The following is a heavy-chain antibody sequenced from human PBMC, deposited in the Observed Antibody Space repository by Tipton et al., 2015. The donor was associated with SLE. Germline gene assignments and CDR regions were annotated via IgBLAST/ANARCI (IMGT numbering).Heavy chain of an antibody. CDR2: IKQDGSEK. CDR3: AGQVLAGGWFDP. CDR1: GFTFSSYW. V-gene: IGHV3-7*01. D-gene: IGHD6-13*01. J-gene: IGHJ5*02. Sequence: GSLRLSCAASGFTFSSYWMSWVRQAPGKGLEWVANIKQDGSEKYYVDSVKGRFTISRDNAKNSLYLQMNSLRAEDTAMYYCAGQVLAGGWFDPWGQGTLVTVSS.